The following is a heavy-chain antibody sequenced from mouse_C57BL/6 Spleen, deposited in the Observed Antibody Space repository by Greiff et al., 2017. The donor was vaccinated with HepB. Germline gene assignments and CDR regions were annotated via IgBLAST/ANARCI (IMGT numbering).Heavy chain of an antibody. CDR3: ARGGKPAQAPPIMDY. Sequence: QVQLQQPGAELVRPGSSVKLSCKASGYTFTSYWMHWVKQRPIQGLEWIGNIDPSDSETHYNQKFKDKATLTVDKSSSTAYMQLSSLTSEDSAVYYCARGGKPAQAPPIMDYWGQGTSVTVSS. D-gene: IGHD3-2*02. V-gene: IGHV1-52*01. CDR1: GYTFTSYW. CDR2: IDPSDSET. J-gene: IGHJ4*01.